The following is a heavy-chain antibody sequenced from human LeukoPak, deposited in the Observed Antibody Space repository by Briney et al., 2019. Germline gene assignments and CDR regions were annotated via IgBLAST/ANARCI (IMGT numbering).Heavy chain of an antibody. CDR2: ISAYNGNT. D-gene: IGHD3-3*01. J-gene: IGHJ4*02. CDR3: ARVVWSGYHRRGKQPHDQTTDFDY. Sequence: ASVKVSCKASGYTFTSYGISWVRQAPGQGLEWMGWISAYNGNTNYAQKLQGRVTMTTDTSTSTAYMELRSLRSDDTAVYYCARVVWSGYHRRGKQPHDQTTDFDYWGQGTLVTVSS. V-gene: IGHV1-18*01. CDR1: GYTFTSYG.